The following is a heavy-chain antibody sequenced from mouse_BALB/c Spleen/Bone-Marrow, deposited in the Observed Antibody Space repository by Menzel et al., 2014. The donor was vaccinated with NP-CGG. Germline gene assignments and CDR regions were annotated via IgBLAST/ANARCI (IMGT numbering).Heavy chain of an antibody. Sequence: EVQVVESGGGLVKPGGSLKLPCAASGLTFSDYYMYWVRQTPEKRLEWVATISDGGSYTYYPDSVKGRFTISRDNAKNNLYLQMSSLKSEDTAMYYCARGGQLGAMDYWGQGTSVTVSS. CDR2: ISDGGSYT. D-gene: IGHD3-2*01. CDR3: ARGGQLGAMDY. J-gene: IGHJ4*01. CDR1: GLTFSDYY. V-gene: IGHV5-4*02.